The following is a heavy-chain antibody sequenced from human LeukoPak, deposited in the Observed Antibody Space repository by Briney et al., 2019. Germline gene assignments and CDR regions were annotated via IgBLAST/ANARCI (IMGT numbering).Heavy chain of an antibody. V-gene: IGHV1-2*02. CDR1: GYTFTGYH. Sequence: VASLKVSCKASGYTFTGYHINWVRQAPGQGLECMGWINSDSGFTRYAQQFQGRVTMTRDTSMTTVCMDLTRLTSDGAAVYYCARNFDMKGFDPWGQGALVTVSS. D-gene: IGHD3-9*01. CDR3: ARNFDMKGFDP. J-gene: IGHJ5*02. CDR2: INSDSGFT.